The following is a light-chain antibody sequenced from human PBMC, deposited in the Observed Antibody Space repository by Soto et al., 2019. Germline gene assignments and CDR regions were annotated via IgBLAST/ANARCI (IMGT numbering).Light chain of an antibody. V-gene: IGKV3-20*01. CDR2: GAS. J-gene: IGKJ1*01. CDR1: QSVSSSY. Sequence: EIVLTQSPGTLSLSPGERATLSCRASQSVSSSYLAWYQQKPGQAPRLLIYGASSRATGIPDRFSGSGSGTDFILTISRLAPEDFAVYYCQQYGNSPQMFGQGTKVDIK. CDR3: QQYGNSPQM.